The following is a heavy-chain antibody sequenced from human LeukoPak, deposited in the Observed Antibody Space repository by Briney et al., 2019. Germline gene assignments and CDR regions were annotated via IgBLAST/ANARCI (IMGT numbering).Heavy chain of an antibody. CDR3: ARDGRQWLAQGCFDY. CDR2: ISYDGGNK. V-gene: IGHV3-30*04. D-gene: IGHD6-19*01. J-gene: IGHJ4*02. Sequence: PGGSLRLSCAASGFTFSSYAMHWVRQAPGKGLEWVAVISYDGGNKYYADSVKGRFTISRDDSKNTLYLQMNSLRAEDTAVYYCARDGRQWLAQGCFDYWGQGTLVTVSS. CDR1: GFTFSSYA.